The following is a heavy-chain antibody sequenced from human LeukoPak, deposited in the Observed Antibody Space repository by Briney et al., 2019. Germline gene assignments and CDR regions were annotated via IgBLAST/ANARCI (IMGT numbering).Heavy chain of an antibody. D-gene: IGHD3-10*01. V-gene: IGHV1-18*01. CDR1: GCTFTSYG. J-gene: IGHJ5*02. CDR3: ARAKPVVTMVRGVIIHRNWFDP. CDR2: ISAYNGNT. Sequence: ASVKVSCKASGCTFTSYGISWVRQAPGQGLEWMGWISAYNGNTNYAQKLQGRVTMTTDTSTSTAYMELRSLRSDDTAVYYCARAKPVVTMVRGVIIHRNWFDPWGQGTLVTVSS.